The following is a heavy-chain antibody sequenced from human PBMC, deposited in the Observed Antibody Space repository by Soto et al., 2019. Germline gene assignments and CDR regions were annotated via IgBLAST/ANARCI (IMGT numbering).Heavy chain of an antibody. CDR1: GYTFTSYG. V-gene: IGHV1-8*02. CDR3: ARGSPLTEWGDK. D-gene: IGHD3-16*01. Sequence: ASVKVSCKASGYTFTSYGMNWVRQAPGQGLEWMGWMNLNTGTTAYAPRFQGRVTMTRNTSITTAYMDLTSLTSEDTAVYYCARGSPLTEWGDKWGQGTQVTVSS. J-gene: IGHJ4*02. CDR2: MNLNTGTT.